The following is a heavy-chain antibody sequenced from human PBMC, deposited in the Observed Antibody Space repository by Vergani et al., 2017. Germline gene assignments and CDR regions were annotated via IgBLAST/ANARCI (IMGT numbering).Heavy chain of an antibody. CDR3: ARGKRDRGSRSYALGGYYYYMDV. CDR2: MNPNSGNT. V-gene: IGHV1-8*01. Sequence: QVQLVQSGAEVKKPGASVKVSCKASGYTFTSYDINWVRQATGQGLEWMGWMNPNSGNTGYAQKFQGRVTMTRNTSISTAYMELSSLRSEDTAVYYCARGKRDRGSRSYALGGYYYYMDVWGKGTTVTVSS. CDR1: GYTFTSYD. D-gene: IGHD3-10*01. J-gene: IGHJ6*03.